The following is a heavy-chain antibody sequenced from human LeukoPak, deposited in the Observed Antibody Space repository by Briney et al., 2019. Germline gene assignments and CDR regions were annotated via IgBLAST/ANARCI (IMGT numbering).Heavy chain of an antibody. CDR2: IYPGDSDT. CDR3: ARASAYWSNSVDPGTMNDY. J-gene: IGHJ4*02. D-gene: IGHD2-2*01. V-gene: IGHV5-51*01. CDR1: GYSFTSYW. Sequence: GESLKISCKGSGYSFTSYWIGWVRQMPGKGLEWMGIIYPGDSDTRYSPSFQGQVTISADKSISTAYLQWSSLKASDTAVYYCARASAYWSNSVDPGTMNDYWGQGTLVTVSS.